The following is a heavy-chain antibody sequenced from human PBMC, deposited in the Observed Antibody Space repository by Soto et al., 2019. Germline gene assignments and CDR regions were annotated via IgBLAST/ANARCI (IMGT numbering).Heavy chain of an antibody. CDR1: GYTFTSYG. D-gene: IGHD6-6*01. V-gene: IGHV1-18*01. CDR3: ASVRMSSSSSWAFDY. J-gene: IGHJ4*02. CDR2: ISAYNGNT. Sequence: ASVKVSCKASGYTFTSYGISWVRQAPGQGLEWMGWISAYNGNTNYAQKLQGRVTMTTDTSTSTAYMELRSLRSDDTAVYYCASVRMSSSSSWAFDYWGQGTLVTVS.